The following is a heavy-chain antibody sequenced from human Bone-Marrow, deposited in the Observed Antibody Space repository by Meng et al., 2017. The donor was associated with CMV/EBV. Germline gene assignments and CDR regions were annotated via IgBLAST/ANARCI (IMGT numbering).Heavy chain of an antibody. Sequence: KVSCKGSGYSFTSYWIGWVRQMPGKGLEWMGIIYPGDSDTRYSSSFQGQVTISADKSISTAYLQWSSLKASDTAMYYCASSYYYDSSGYYWDAVYIWGQGTMVTVSS. CDR1: GYSFTSYW. J-gene: IGHJ3*02. V-gene: IGHV5-51*01. CDR2: IYPGDSDT. CDR3: ASSYYYDSSGYYWDAVYI. D-gene: IGHD3-22*01.